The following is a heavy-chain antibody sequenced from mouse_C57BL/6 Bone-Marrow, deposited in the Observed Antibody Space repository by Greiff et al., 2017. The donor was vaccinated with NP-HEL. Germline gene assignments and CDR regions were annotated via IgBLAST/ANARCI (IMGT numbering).Heavy chain of an antibody. CDR2: IYPGSGST. D-gene: IGHD2-3*01. CDR1: GYTFTSYW. J-gene: IGHJ2*01. Sequence: QVQLQQPGAELVKPGASVKMSCKASGYTFTSYWITWVKQRPGQGLEWIGDIYPGSGSTNYNEKFKSKATLTVDTSSSTAYMQLSSLTSEDSAVYYCAREGCYYWYFDYWCQGTTLTVSS. CDR3: AREGCYYWYFDY. V-gene: IGHV1-55*01.